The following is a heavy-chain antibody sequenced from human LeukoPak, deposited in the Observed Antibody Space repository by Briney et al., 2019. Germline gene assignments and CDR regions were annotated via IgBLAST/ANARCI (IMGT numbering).Heavy chain of an antibody. V-gene: IGHV3-72*01. D-gene: IGHD4-17*01. J-gene: IGHJ4*02. CDR1: GFTFSDHY. CDR3: VRVCSKKGDYSFDY. Sequence: GGSLRLSCAASGFTFSDHYMDWVRQAPGKGLEWVGRTRDKAHSYTTEYTASVKGRFSISRDDSKNSLYLQMNSLKTEDTAVYYCVRVCSKKGDYSFDYWGQGTPVTVSS. CDR2: TRDKAHSYTT.